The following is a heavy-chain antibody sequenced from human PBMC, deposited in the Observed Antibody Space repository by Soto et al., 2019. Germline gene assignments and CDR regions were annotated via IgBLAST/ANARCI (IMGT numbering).Heavy chain of an antibody. Sequence: PGESLKISCKGYGYKFTNYWLSWVRQTPGKGLEWMGRIDPSDSYINYSPSFRGPLTISIYEYIRPAHLQWLSLKASDTATYYCEIVTAETAYHDFDFWGQGTLVTVAS. D-gene: IGHD1-1*01. CDR2: IDPSDSYI. V-gene: IGHV5-10-1*01. CDR3: EIVTAETAYHDFDF. CDR1: GYKFTNYW. J-gene: IGHJ4*02.